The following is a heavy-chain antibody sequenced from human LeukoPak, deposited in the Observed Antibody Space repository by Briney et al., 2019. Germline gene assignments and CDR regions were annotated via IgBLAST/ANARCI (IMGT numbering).Heavy chain of an antibody. CDR1: GFNLTDYW. J-gene: IGHJ4*02. D-gene: IGHD6-19*01. CDR2: VKQDGSGK. CDR3: ARGSTQYSSGWYGLDY. Sequence: GGSLRLSCAASGFNLTDYWMSWVRQAPGKGLEWVANVKQDGSGKYYVDSVKGRFTISRDNAKNTLYLQMNSLRAEDTAVYYCARGSTQYSSGWYGLDYWGQGTLVTVSS. V-gene: IGHV3-7*01.